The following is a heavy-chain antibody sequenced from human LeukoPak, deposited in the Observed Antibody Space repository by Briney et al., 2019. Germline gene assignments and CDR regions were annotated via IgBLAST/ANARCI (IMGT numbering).Heavy chain of an antibody. CDR1: RFPFSSYA. Sequence: PGGSLRLSCAASRFPFSSYAMHWVRQAPGKGLEWVALASNDGGNKYHADSVKGRFTISRDNSKNTLYLQMSSLRAEDTAVYYCARDPVSVGLRINSDFWGQGTLVTVSS. CDR3: ARDPVSVGLRINSDF. CDR2: ASNDGGNK. D-gene: IGHD3-3*01. V-gene: IGHV3-30-3*01. J-gene: IGHJ4*02.